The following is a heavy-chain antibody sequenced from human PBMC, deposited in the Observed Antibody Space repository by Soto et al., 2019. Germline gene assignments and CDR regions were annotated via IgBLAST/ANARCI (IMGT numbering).Heavy chain of an antibody. J-gene: IGHJ6*02. D-gene: IGHD4-17*01. CDR2: ISYDGTNT. CDR1: GFTFSTYG. CDR3: AKDLQAYGVYANYCYGLDV. Sequence: QVQLVESGGGVVPPGTSLRLSCAASGFTFSTYGMHWVRQTPDKALEWVALISYDGTNTYYADSVKGRFTMSRDNSKKTLYLEMNSLSAEETAVYYCAKDLQAYGVYANYCYGLDVWGQGTTVSVSS. V-gene: IGHV3-30*18.